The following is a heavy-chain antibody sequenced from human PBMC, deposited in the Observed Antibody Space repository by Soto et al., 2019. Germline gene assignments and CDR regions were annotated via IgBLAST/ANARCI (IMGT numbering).Heavy chain of an antibody. V-gene: IGHV4-39*01. Sequence: QVQVQESGPALVRPSETLSLTCTVSGGSISSRDSYWGWIRQPPGKGLEWIGSFHYSGSTYYNPSLKSRVTISVDTSKNQLSLRVTSVTAADTAVYYCARGFGRSHFDYWGQGTLVTVSS. CDR3: ARGFGRSHFDY. CDR2: FHYSGST. CDR1: GGSISSRDSY. D-gene: IGHD3-16*01. J-gene: IGHJ4*02.